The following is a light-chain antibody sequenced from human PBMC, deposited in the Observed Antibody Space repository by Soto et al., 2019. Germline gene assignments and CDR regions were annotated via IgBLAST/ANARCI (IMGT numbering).Light chain of an antibody. Sequence: EVMLTQSPGTLSLSPGERATLSCRARQSVSSNYLAWYQQKSGQAPRLLIYGASNRATGIPDRLSGSGSGTYFTLTIRRLEPEDFAVYYCQQYYTSPRTFDQGTKVEFK. CDR3: QQYYTSPRT. CDR1: QSVSSNY. V-gene: IGKV3-20*01. J-gene: IGKJ1*01. CDR2: GAS.